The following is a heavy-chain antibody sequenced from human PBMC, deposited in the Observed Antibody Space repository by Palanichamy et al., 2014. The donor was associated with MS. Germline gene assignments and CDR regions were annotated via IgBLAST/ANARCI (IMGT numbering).Heavy chain of an antibody. CDR2: ITTMLSIT. D-gene: IGHD4-17*01. CDR3: ARDRDYGDYGGYLDL. CDR1: GGTLINYA. Sequence: QVQLVQSGAEVKKPGSSVKVSCKGSGGTLINYAINWVRQAPGQGLEWMGRITTMLSITNYAQKFQGRVTITVDKSKSTVYMDLTSLTSDDTAVYYCARDRDYGDYGGYLDLWGQGTLATVSS. J-gene: IGHJ4*02. V-gene: IGHV1-69*09.